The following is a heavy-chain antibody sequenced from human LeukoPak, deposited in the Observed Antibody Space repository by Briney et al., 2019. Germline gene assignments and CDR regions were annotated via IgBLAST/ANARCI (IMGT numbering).Heavy chain of an antibody. CDR1: GFTFSNYN. CDR2: ISSRGSYI. V-gene: IGHV3-21*01. Sequence: PGGSLRLSCAASGFTFSNYNINWVRQAPGKGLEWVSSISSRGSYIYYADSVKGRFAISADNAMNSLYLQMNSLRAEDTAVYYCARGYSSSWYDLYYFDYWGQGTLVTVSS. D-gene: IGHD6-13*01. CDR3: ARGYSSSWYDLYYFDY. J-gene: IGHJ4*02.